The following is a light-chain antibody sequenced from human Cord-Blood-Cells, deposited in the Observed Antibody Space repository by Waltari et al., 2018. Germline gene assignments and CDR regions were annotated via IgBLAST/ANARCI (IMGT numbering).Light chain of an antibody. Sequence: DIQMTQSPSSLSASVGDRVTITCRASQSISSYLNWYQQKPGKAPKLLIYAASSLQSGGPSRFSGSGAGTDFTLTISSLQPEDFATYYCQQSYSEITFGQGTRLEIK. V-gene: IGKV1-39*01. CDR2: AAS. CDR1: QSISSY. J-gene: IGKJ5*01. CDR3: QQSYSEIT.